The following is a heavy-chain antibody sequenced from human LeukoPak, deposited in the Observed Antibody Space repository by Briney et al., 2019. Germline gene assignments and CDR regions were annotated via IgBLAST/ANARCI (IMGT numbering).Heavy chain of an antibody. CDR3: STRMVRGNYFDY. CDR1: GSTLSNAW. D-gene: IGHD3-10*01. CDR2: IKSKSDGETT. V-gene: IGHV3-15*01. Sequence: PGGSLRLSCAASGSTLSNAWVSWVRQAPGKGLEWVGHIKSKSDGETTNYAAPVKGRFTISRDDSKNTLYLHMNSLKNEDTAIYYCSTRMVRGNYFDYWGQGTLVTVSS. J-gene: IGHJ4*02.